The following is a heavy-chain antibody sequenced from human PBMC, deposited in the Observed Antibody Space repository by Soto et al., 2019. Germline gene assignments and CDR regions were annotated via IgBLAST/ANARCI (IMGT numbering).Heavy chain of an antibody. CDR2: IYHSGST. D-gene: IGHD1-1*01. Sequence: SETLSLTCAVSGGSISSGGYSWSWIRQPPGKGLEWIGYIYHSGSTYYNPSLKSRVTISVDRSKNQFSLKLSSVTAADTAVYYCARARPSGAPYFDYWGQGTLVTVSS. CDR3: ARARPSGAPYFDY. J-gene: IGHJ4*02. V-gene: IGHV4-30-2*01. CDR1: GGSISSGGYS.